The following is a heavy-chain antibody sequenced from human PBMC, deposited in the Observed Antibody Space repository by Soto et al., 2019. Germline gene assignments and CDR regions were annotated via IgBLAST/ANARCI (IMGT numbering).Heavy chain of an antibody. Sequence: LSLTCAVSGGSISSGGYSWSWIRQPPGKGLEWIGYIYHSGSTYYNPSLKSRVTISVDRSKNQFSLKLSSVTAADTAVYYCARAEWDSYGSYYFDYWGQGTLLTVSS. CDR3: ARAEWDSYGSYYFDY. CDR1: GGSISSGGYS. CDR2: IYHSGST. J-gene: IGHJ4*02. D-gene: IGHD5-18*01. V-gene: IGHV4-30-2*01.